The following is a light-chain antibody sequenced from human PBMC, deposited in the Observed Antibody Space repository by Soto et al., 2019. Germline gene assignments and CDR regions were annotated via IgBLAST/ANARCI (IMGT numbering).Light chain of an antibody. Sequence: AIQMTQSPSSLSASVGDRVIITCRASQAIRTELGWYQQRPGKAPKLLIYGTSNLQSGVLSRFSGSGSGTDFTLTINGLQPEDFATYYCLQDYSYPRTFGQGTKVDVK. CDR1: QAIRTE. V-gene: IGKV1-6*01. J-gene: IGKJ1*01. CDR2: GTS. CDR3: LQDYSYPRT.